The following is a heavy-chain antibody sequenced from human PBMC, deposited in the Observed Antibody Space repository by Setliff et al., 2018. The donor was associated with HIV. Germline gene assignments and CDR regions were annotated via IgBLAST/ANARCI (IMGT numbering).Heavy chain of an antibody. CDR1: GYSFTNHY. V-gene: IGHV1-46*01. D-gene: IGHD5-12*01. CDR3: ASAGAWQRNALDI. J-gene: IGHJ3*02. CDR2: INPTGGST. Sequence: ASVKVSCKPPGYSFTNHYMHWVRQAPGQGLEWMGVINPTGGSTRNTQKFQGRVAMTRDTSTSTVYMELSSLRSEDTAVYYCASAGAWQRNALDIWGQGTMVTVS.